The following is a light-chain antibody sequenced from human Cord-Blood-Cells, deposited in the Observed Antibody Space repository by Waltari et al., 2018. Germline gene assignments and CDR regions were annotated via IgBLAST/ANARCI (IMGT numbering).Light chain of an antibody. CDR2: EVS. Sequence: QSALTQPPSVSGSPGQSVTISCTGTSSDVGSYNRVPWDQQPPGTAPKLMIYEVSNRPSGVPDRFSGSKSGNTASLTISGLQAEDEADYYCSSYTSSSTYVFGTGTKVTVL. CDR1: SSDVGSYNR. CDR3: SSYTSSSTYV. V-gene: IGLV2-18*02. J-gene: IGLJ1*01.